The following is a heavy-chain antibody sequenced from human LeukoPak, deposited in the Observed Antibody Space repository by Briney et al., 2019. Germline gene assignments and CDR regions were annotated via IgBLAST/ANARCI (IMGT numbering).Heavy chain of an antibody. Sequence: GSLRLSCAASGFTFSSYSMNWVRQAPGKGLEWVSVIYSGGSTYYADSVKGRFTISRDNSKNTLYLQMNSLRAEDTAVYYCAREGYYYDSSGYSGDAFDIWGQGTMVTVSS. CDR1: GFTFSSYS. D-gene: IGHD3-22*01. CDR2: IYSGGST. CDR3: AREGYYYDSSGYSGDAFDI. V-gene: IGHV3-66*01. J-gene: IGHJ3*02.